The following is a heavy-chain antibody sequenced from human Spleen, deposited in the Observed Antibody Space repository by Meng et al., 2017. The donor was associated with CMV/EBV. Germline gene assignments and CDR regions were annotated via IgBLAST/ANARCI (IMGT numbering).Heavy chain of an antibody. V-gene: IGHV1-8*03. CDR2: MNPNSGNT. CDR1: GYTFTSYD. D-gene: IGHD3-22*01. CDR3: AREGSNLRSGYYHFDY. Sequence: ASVKVSCKASGYTFTSYDINWVRQATGQGLEWMGWMNPNSGNTGYAQKFQGRVTITRNTSISTAYMELSSLRSEDTAVYYCAREGSNLRSGYYHFDYWGQGTLVTVSS. J-gene: IGHJ4*02.